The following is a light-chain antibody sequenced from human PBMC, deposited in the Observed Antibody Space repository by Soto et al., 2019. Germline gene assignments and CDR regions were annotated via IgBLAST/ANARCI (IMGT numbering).Light chain of an antibody. J-gene: IGLJ1*01. CDR3: AAWDDSLSGPGV. CDR1: SSNIGSNY. Sequence: QSVLTQPPSGSRTPGKRVTISCSGSSSNIGSNYVYWYQQLPGTAPKLLIYRNNQRPSGVPDRSSGSKSGTSASLAISGLRSEDEADYYCAAWDDSLSGPGVFGTGTKVTVL. CDR2: RNN. V-gene: IGLV1-47*01.